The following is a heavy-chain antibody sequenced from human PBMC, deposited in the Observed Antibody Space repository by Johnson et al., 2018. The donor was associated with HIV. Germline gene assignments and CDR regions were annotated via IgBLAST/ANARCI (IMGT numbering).Heavy chain of an antibody. D-gene: IGHD6-13*01. CDR1: GFTFSNYA. V-gene: IGHV3-23*04. J-gene: IGHJ3*02. Sequence: VQLVVSGGGVVRPGGSLRLSCTASGFTFSNYAMSWVRQAPGKGLEWVLAISGGGGSTYYADTVKGRVTISRDNSKNTLFLQMNSLSAEDTAVYYCAKDAIATAADYAFDIWGQGTMVTVSS. CDR2: ISGGGGST. CDR3: AKDAIATAADYAFDI.